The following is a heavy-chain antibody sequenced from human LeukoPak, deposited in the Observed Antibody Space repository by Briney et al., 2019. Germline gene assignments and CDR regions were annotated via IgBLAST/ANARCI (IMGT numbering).Heavy chain of an antibody. CDR3: ARGRPHGNDY. V-gene: IGHV3-74*01. CDR2: ISSDGTYT. CDR1: GFTFSSHL. J-gene: IGHJ4*02. D-gene: IGHD4-23*01. Sequence: GGSLRLSCAASGFTFSSHLMHWVRQAPGKGLVWVSRISSDGTYTNYADSVKGRFSISRDNAKNTLYLQMNSLRVEDTAVYYCARGRPHGNDYWGQGTLVTASS.